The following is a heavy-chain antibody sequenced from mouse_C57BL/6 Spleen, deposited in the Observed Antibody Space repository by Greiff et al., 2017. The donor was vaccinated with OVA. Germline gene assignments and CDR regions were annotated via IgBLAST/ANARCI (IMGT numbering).Heavy chain of an antibody. D-gene: IGHD3-2*02. J-gene: IGHJ3*01. CDR1: GYTFTSYW. CDR2: IHPNSGST. CDR3: ARDSSGSSIAY. Sequence: VQLQQPGAELVKPGASVKLSCKASGYTFTSYWMHWVKQRPGQGLEWIGMIHPNSGSTNYNEKFKSKATLTVDKSSSTAYMQLSSLTAEDSAVYYWARDSSGSSIAYWGQGTLVTVSA. V-gene: IGHV1-64*01.